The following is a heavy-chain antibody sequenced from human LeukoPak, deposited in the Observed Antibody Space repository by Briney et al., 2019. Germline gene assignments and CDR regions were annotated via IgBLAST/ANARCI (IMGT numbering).Heavy chain of an antibody. Sequence: PGGSLRLSCAASGFTFSSYHMNWVRQAPGKGLEWVSYISSSSRTIYYTDSVKGRFTISRDNAKNSLYLQMNSLRDEDTAVHYCARATNQEYWGQGTLVTVSS. V-gene: IGHV3-48*02. D-gene: IGHD2-8*01. J-gene: IGHJ4*02. CDR1: GFTFSSYH. CDR3: ARATNQEY. CDR2: ISSSSRTI.